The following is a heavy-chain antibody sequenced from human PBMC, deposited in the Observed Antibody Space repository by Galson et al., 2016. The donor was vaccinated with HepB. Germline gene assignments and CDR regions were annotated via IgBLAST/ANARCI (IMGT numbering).Heavy chain of an antibody. V-gene: IGHV3-23*01. CDR2: FRGRANT. J-gene: IGHJ5*02. CDR3: VKDRPYGTGGYGCSES. Sequence: SLRLSCAASGFTFITSVMSWVRQTPGKGLEWVSSFRGRANTQYADSVRGRFTASKDDSKGTLFLQMNSLTADDTAVYYCVKDRPYGTGGYGCSESWGQGTLVIVSS. CDR1: GFTFITSV. D-gene: IGHD6-13*01.